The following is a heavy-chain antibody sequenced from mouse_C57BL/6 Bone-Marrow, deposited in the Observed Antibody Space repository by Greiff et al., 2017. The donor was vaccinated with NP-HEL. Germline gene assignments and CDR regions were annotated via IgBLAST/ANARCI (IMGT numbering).Heavy chain of an antibody. CDR2: INPNNGGT. CDR3: ARLLYYYGSSYWYFDV. D-gene: IGHD1-1*01. J-gene: IGHJ1*03. CDR1: GYTFTDYN. V-gene: IGHV1-18*01. Sequence: SGPELVKPGASVKIPCKASGYTFTDYNMDWVKQSHGKSLEWIGDINPNNGGTIYNQKFKGKATLTVDKSSSTAYMELRSLTSEDTAVYYCARLLYYYGSSYWYFDVWGTGTTVTVSS.